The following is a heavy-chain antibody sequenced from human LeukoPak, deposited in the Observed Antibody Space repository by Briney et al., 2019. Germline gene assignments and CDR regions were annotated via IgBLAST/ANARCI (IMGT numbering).Heavy chain of an antibody. D-gene: IGHD2-2*01. J-gene: IGHJ4*02. V-gene: IGHV1-2*02. CDR2: INPNSGVT. CDR1: GYTFTAYS. Sequence: VASLKVSCKASGYTFTAYSMHWVRQAPGQGLEWMGWINPNSGVTNYAQKFQGRVTMTRDTSISTAYMELSSLRSDDTAIYYCARVGVEGASCYDYWGQGTLVTVSS. CDR3: ARVGVEGASCYDY.